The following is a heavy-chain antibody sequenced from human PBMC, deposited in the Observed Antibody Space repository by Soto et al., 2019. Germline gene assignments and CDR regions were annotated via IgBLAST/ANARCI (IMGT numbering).Heavy chain of an antibody. J-gene: IGHJ4*02. V-gene: IGHV3-33*01. CDR1: GFTFSSYG. CDR3: ARASWYRGYFDY. Sequence: ESGGGVVQPGRSLRLSCAASGFTFSSYGMHWVRQAPGKGLEWVAVIWYDGSNKYYADSVKGRFTISRDNSKNTLYLQMNSLRAEDTAVYYCARASWYRGYFDYWGQGTLVTVSS. CDR2: IWYDGSNK. D-gene: IGHD6-13*01.